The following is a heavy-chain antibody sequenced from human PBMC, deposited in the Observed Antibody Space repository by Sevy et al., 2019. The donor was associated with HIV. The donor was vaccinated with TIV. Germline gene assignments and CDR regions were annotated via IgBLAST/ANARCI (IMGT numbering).Heavy chain of an antibody. Sequence: SETLSLTCTVSGGSISSYYWSWIRQPPGKGLEWIGYIYYSGSTNYNPSLKSRVTISVDTSKNQFSLKLSSVTAADTAVYYCARDRVAPTALRQYGMDVWGQGTTVTVSS. V-gene: IGHV4-59*01. CDR3: ARDRVAPTALRQYGMDV. D-gene: IGHD2-21*02. J-gene: IGHJ6*02. CDR1: GGSISSYY. CDR2: IYYSGST.